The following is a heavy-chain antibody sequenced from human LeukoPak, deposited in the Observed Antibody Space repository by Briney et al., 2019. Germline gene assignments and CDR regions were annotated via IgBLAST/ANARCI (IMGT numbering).Heavy chain of an antibody. CDR2: VSHDGRNK. D-gene: IGHD2-2*01. CDR1: GFTFSTYT. V-gene: IGHV3-30*04. CDR3: TREIDTSSYNLFFDN. Sequence: PRGSLRLSCAASGFTFSTYTIHWVRQAPGRGLEWVAFVSHDGRNKYYADSVKGRFTISRDNSKNTLYLQMNSLRGEDTALYYCTREIDTSSYNLFFDNWGQGTLVTVSS. J-gene: IGHJ4*02.